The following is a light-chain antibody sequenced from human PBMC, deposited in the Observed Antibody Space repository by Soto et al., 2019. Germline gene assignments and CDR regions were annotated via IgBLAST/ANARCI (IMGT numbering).Light chain of an antibody. CDR2: LEGSGSY. Sequence: QSVLTQSSSASASLGSSVKLTCTLSSGHSSYIIAWHQQQPGKAPRYLMKLEGSGSYNKGSGVPDRFSGSSSGADRYLTISNLQSEDEADYYCETWDSKDVVFGGGTKVTVL. CDR1: SGHSSYI. J-gene: IGLJ2*01. V-gene: IGLV4-60*03. CDR3: ETWDSKDVV.